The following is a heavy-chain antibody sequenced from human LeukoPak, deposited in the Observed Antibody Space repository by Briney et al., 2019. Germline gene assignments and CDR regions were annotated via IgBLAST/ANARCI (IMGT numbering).Heavy chain of an antibody. CDR3: ARTWLVRGWFDP. V-gene: IGHV4-34*01. CDR2: INHSGST. J-gene: IGHJ5*02. CDR1: GESFSGYY. Sequence: SETLSLTCAVYGESFSGYYWSWIRQPPGKGLEWIGEINHSGSTNYNPSLKSRVTISLDTSKNHFSLKLSSVTAADTAVYYCARTWLVRGWFDPWGQGTLDTVSS. D-gene: IGHD6-19*01.